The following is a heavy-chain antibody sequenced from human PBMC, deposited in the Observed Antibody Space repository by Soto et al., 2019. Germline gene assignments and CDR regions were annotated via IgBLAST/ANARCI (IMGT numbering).Heavy chain of an antibody. Sequence: QVQLVESGGGVVQPGRSLRLSCAASGFTFSSYGMHWVRQAPGKGLEWAAVISYDGSNKYYADSVKGRFTISRDNYKNTLYLQMSSLRPEDTAVYYCAKDPHGYSYGNFDYWGQGTLVTVSS. CDR3: AKDPHGYSYGNFDY. J-gene: IGHJ4*02. V-gene: IGHV3-30*18. CDR1: GFTFSSYG. CDR2: ISYDGSNK. D-gene: IGHD5-18*01.